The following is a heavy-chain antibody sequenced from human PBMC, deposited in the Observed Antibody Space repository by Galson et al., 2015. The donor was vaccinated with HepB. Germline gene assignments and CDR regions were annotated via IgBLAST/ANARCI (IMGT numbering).Heavy chain of an antibody. CDR2: IDPSDSYT. D-gene: IGHD4-17*01. Sequence: QSGAEVKKPGESLRISCKVSGYSFTTYWISWVRQMPGKGLEWMGKIDPSDSYTNYSPSFQGHVTISADKSISTAYLEWRSLQASDTAMYYCARPPLYGDYAYFDLWGHGTLVTVSS. CDR3: ARPPLYGDYAYFDL. J-gene: IGHJ2*01. V-gene: IGHV5-10-1*01. CDR1: GYSFTTYW.